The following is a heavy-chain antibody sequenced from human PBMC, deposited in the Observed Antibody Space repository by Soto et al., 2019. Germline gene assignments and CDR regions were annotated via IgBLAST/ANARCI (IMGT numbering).Heavy chain of an antibody. CDR2: ISAYNGNT. CDR3: ASGRRGAWLTGYYYGMDV. Sequence: GASVKVSCKASGYTFTNYGINWVRQAPGQGLEWMGWISAYNGNTNYAQKLQGRVTMTTDTSTTTAYMELRSLRSDDTAVYYCASGRRGAWLTGYYYGMDVWGQGTTVTVSS. J-gene: IGHJ6*02. D-gene: IGHD3-22*01. V-gene: IGHV1-18*01. CDR1: GYTFTNYG.